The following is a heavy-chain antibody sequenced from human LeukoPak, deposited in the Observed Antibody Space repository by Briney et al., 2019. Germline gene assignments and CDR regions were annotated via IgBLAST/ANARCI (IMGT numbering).Heavy chain of an antibody. CDR1: GYTFTSYG. J-gene: IGHJ5*02. CDR3: ARDREGIAAAGSLT. CDR2: ISAYNGNT. V-gene: IGHV1-18*01. D-gene: IGHD6-13*01. Sequence: ASVKVSCKASGYTFTSYGISWVRQAPGQGLEWMGWISAYNGNTNYAQKLQGRVTMTTDTSTSTAYMELRSLRSDDTAVYYCARDREGIAAAGSLTWGQGTLVTVSS.